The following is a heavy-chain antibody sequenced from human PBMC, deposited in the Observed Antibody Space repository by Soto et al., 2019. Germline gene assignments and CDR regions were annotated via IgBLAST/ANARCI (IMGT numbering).Heavy chain of an antibody. CDR2: ISYSGDT. J-gene: IGHJ5*02. CDR3: VRQLYSDMWPNWFDP. V-gene: IGHV4-39*01. Sequence: SETLSLTCTVSGDSISSSNSYWGWIRQSPGKGLEWIASISYSGDTYTNPSLKSRFTISVDTPKSQFTLKLTSVTAEDTSVYYCVRQLYSDMWPNWFDPWGPGTLVTVSS. CDR1: GDSISSSNSY. D-gene: IGHD3-10*01.